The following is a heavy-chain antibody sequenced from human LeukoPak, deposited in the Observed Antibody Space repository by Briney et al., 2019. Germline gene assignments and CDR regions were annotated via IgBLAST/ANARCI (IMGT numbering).Heavy chain of an antibody. CDR1: GYTFTDYY. V-gene: IGHV1-69-2*01. Sequence: ASAKVSCKVSGYTFTDYYMHWVQQAPGKGLEWMGLVDPEDGETIYAEKFQGRVTITADTSTDTAYMELSSLRSEDTAVYYCATGRIAVAGTSWFDPWGQGTLVTVSS. CDR2: VDPEDGET. J-gene: IGHJ5*02. CDR3: ATGRIAVAGTSWFDP. D-gene: IGHD6-19*01.